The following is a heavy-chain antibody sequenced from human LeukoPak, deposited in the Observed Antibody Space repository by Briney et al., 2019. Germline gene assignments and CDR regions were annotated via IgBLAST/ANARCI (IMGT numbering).Heavy chain of an antibody. V-gene: IGHV3-30-3*01. CDR2: VSYDGSNK. D-gene: IGHD2-21*01. Sequence: GGSLRLSCAASGFTFSNYAMHWVRQAPGKGLEWVAVVSYDGSNKYCADSVKGRFTISRDNSKNTLYLQMNSLRPEDTAVYYCASDRRLNGDTSYSSAFDYWGQGTLVTVSS. CDR1: GFTFSNYA. J-gene: IGHJ4*02. CDR3: ASDRRLNGDTSYSSAFDY.